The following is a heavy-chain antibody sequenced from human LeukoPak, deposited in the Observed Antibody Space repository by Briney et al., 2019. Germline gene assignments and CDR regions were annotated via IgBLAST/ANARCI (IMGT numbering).Heavy chain of an antibody. CDR1: GFTFSSYG. D-gene: IGHD3-16*02. V-gene: IGHV3-30*18. CDR2: ISNDGSTK. J-gene: IGHJ4*02. Sequence: PGRSLRLSCAASGFTFSSYGMHWVRQAPGKGLEWVAAISNDGSTKKYADSVKGRFTISRDNSKNTLYVQMNSLRADDAAVYYCAKGRSSYPMDYIFDFWGQGTLVTVSS. CDR3: AKGRSSYPMDYIFDF.